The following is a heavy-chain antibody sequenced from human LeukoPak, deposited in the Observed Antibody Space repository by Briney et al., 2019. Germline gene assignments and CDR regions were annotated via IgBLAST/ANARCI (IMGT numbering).Heavy chain of an antibody. J-gene: IGHJ3*02. V-gene: IGHV4-34*01. CDR3: AIGPYCSSTSCYKSRWAFDI. CDR2: INQSGST. Sequence: SETLSLTCAVYGGSSSGYYWSWIRQPPGKGLEWIGEINQSGSTNYNPSLKSRVTISVDTSKNQFSLKLSSVTAADTAVYYSAIGPYCSSTSCYKSRWAFDIWGQGTMVTVSS. D-gene: IGHD2-2*02. CDR1: GGSSSGYY.